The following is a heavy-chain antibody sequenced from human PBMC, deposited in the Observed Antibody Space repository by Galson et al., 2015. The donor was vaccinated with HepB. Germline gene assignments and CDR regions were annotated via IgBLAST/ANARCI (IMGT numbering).Heavy chain of an antibody. CDR2: ISAYNGNT. J-gene: IGHJ5*02. D-gene: IGHD6-6*01. CDR1: GYTFNTYG. Sequence: SVKVSCKASGYTFNTYGITWVRQAPGRGLEWMGWISAYNGNTNYAQNLQGRVTLTTDTSTSTAYMELRSLRFDDTAVYFCARDHVAARPNWFDPWGQGTLVTVSS. V-gene: IGHV1-18*01. CDR3: ARDHVAARPNWFDP.